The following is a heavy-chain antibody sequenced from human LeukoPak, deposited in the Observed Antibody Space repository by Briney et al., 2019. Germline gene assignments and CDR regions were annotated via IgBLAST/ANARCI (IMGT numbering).Heavy chain of an antibody. CDR1: GFSFSSYA. CDR3: ARVFGSTGFDAFDI. D-gene: IGHD3-10*01. Sequence: GGSLRLSCAASGFSFSSYAMHWVRQAPGKGLEWVAVISYDGSNKYYADSVKGRFTISRDNSKNTLYLQMNSLRAEDTAVYYCARVFGSTGFDAFDIWGQGTMVTVSS. J-gene: IGHJ3*02. V-gene: IGHV3-30*04. CDR2: ISYDGSNK.